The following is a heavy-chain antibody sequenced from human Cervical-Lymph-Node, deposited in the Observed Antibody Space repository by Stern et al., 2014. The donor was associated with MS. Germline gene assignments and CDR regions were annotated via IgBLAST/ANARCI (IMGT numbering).Heavy chain of an antibody. Sequence: VTLRESGPALVKPTQTLTLTCSFSGFSLSTSGMRVSWIRQPPGKALEWLERIDWDDDKFYSTSLKTRLTISKDTSKNQVVLKMTNMDSVDTATYYCVRHSFGTGYNWFDPWGQGTLVTVSS. V-gene: IGHV2-70*04. CDR2: IDWDDDK. CDR1: GFSLSTSGMR. D-gene: IGHD1-1*01. CDR3: VRHSFGTGYNWFDP. J-gene: IGHJ5*02.